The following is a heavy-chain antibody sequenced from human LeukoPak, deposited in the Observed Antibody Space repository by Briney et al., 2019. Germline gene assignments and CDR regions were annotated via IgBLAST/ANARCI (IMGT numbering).Heavy chain of an antibody. V-gene: IGHV3-43*02. CDR3: AKDNRMPHYDFWSGYYPGVYYYYYMDV. Sequence: PGGSLLLSCAASGFTFDDYAMHWVRQAPGKGLEWVSLISGDGGSTYYADSVKGRFTISRDNSKNSLYLQMNSLRTEDTALYYCAKDNRMPHYDFWSGYYPGVYYYYYMDVWGKGTTVTVSS. CDR1: GFTFDDYA. D-gene: IGHD3-3*01. J-gene: IGHJ6*03. CDR2: ISGDGGST.